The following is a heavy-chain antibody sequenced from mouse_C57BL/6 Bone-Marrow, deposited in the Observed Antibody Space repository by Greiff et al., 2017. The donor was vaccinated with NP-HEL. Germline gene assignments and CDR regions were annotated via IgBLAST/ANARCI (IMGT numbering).Heavy chain of an antibody. Sequence: VQLQQSGAELVKPGASVKLSCTASGFTIKDYSMHWVKQRTEQGLEWIGKIDPENGETKYAPKFQGKATLTADTSSNTAYLQLSSLTSEDTAVYYGARKGLCYYARDYGGQGTSVTVSS. CDR2: IDPENGET. J-gene: IGHJ4*01. V-gene: IGHV14-2*01. CDR1: GFTIKDYS. D-gene: IGHD1-1*02. CDR3: ARKGLCYYARDY.